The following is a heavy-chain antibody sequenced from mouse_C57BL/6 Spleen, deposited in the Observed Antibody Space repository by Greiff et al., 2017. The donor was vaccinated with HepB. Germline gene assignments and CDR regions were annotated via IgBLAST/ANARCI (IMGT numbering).Heavy chain of an antibody. V-gene: IGHV1-69*01. CDR1: GYTFTSYW. CDR3: AIYYSNLYYFDY. J-gene: IGHJ2*01. Sequence: QVQLQQPGAELVMPGASVKLSCKASGYTFTSYWMHWVKQRPGQGLEWIGEIDPSDSYTNYNQKFKGKSTLTVDKSSSTAYMQLSSLTSEDSAVYYCAIYYSNLYYFDYWGQGTTLTVSS. D-gene: IGHD2-5*01. CDR2: IDPSDSYT.